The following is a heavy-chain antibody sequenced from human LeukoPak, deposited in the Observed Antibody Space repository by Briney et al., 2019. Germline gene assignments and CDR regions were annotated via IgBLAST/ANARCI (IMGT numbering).Heavy chain of an antibody. D-gene: IGHD4-17*01. J-gene: IGHJ4*02. CDR1: GYTFTSYD. V-gene: IGHV1-8*01. CDR2: MNPNSGNT. CDR3: ARVSMTTVTKNPFFDY. Sequence: ASVKVSCKASGYTFTSYDINWVRQATGQGLEWMGWMNPNSGNTGYAQKFQGRVTMTRNTSISTAYMELSSLRSEDTAVYYCARVSMTTVTKNPFFDYWGQGTLVTVSS.